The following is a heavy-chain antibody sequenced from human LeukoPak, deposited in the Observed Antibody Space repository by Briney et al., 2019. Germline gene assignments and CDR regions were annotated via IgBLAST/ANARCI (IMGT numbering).Heavy chain of an antibody. CDR1: GFTFSSYS. CDR2: ISSSSSYI. V-gene: IGHV3-21*01. CDR3: ARDRVGWFEYYFDY. J-gene: IGHJ4*02. D-gene: IGHD3/OR15-3a*01. Sequence: GGSLRLSCAASGFTFSSYSMNWVRQSPGKGLAWVSSISSSSSYIYYADSVKGRFTISRDNAKNSLYLQMNSLRAEDTAVYYCARDRVGWFEYYFDYWGQGTLVTVSS.